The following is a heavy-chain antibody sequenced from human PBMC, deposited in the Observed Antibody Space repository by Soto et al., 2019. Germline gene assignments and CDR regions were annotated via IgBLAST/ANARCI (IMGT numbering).Heavy chain of an antibody. J-gene: IGHJ4*02. D-gene: IGHD3-9*01. CDR1: GGTFSSYA. Sequence: ASVKVSCKASGGTFSSYAISRVRQAPGQGLEWMGGIIPIFGTANYAQKFQGRVTITADKSTSIAYMELSSLRSEDTAVYYCARSGTGLRYFDRLLYSPPSGFFDYWGQGTLVTVSS. CDR3: ARSGTGLRYFDRLLYSPPSGFFDY. CDR2: IIPIFGTA. V-gene: IGHV1-69*06.